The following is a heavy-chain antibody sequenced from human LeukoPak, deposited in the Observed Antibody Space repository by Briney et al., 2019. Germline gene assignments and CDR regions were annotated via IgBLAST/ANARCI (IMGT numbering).Heavy chain of an antibody. J-gene: IGHJ4*02. CDR2: ISGSGLST. V-gene: IGHV3-23*01. D-gene: IGHD5-18*01. CDR3: ANQYSYGLFDS. Sequence: GGSLRLSCAGSGFTFRDYAMTWVRQAPGKGLEWVSGISGSGLSTYYTDSVKGRFTISRDNSKNTLYMQMNSLRAEHTALYYCANQYSYGLFDSWGQGTLVTVSS. CDR1: GFTFRDYA.